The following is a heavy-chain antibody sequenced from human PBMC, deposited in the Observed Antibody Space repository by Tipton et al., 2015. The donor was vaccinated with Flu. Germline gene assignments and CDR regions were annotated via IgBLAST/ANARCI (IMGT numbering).Heavy chain of an antibody. CDR1: GFTFRGSW. Sequence: GSLRLSCAASGFTFRGSWMHWVRQAPGEGLVWVSRINGDGSTTTYADSVKGRFTISRDNAKNTLYLQMSSLRGDDTAVYYCARGGSYSYNWYALSWGQGTLVTVSS. J-gene: IGHJ5*02. D-gene: IGHD1-1*01. V-gene: IGHV3-74*03. CDR3: ARGGSYSYNWYALS. CDR2: INGDGSTT.